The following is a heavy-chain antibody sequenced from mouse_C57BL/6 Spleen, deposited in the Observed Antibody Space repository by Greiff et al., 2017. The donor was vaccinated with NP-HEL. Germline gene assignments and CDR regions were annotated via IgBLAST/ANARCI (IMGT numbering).Heavy chain of an antibody. J-gene: IGHJ4*01. V-gene: IGHV1-42*01. CDR1: GYSFTGYY. D-gene: IGHD2-2*01. CDR3: ARDGYDEYAMDY. CDR2: INPSTGGT. Sequence: EVQLQQSGPELVKPGASVKISCKASGYSFTGYYMNWVKQSPEKSLEWIGEINPSTGGTTYNQKFKAKATLTVDKSSSTAYMQLKSLTSEDSAVYYWARDGYDEYAMDYWGQGTSVTVSS.